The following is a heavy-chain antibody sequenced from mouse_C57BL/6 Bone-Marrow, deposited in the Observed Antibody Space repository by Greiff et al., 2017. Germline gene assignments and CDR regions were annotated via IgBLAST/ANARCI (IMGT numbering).Heavy chain of an antibody. CDR2: SRNKANDYTT. D-gene: IGHD1-1*01. CDR3: ARDYYGSSYGFAY. J-gene: IGHJ3*01. CDR1: GFTFSDFY. Sequence: EVQVVESGGGLVQSGRSLRLSCATSGFTFSDFYMEWVRQAPGKGLEWIAASRNKANDYTTEYSASVKGRFIVSRDTSQSILYLQMNALRAEDTAIYYCARDYYGSSYGFAYWGQGTLVTVSA. V-gene: IGHV7-1*01.